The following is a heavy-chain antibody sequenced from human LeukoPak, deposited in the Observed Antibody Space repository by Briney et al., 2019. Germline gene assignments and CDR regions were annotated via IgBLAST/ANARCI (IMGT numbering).Heavy chain of an antibody. V-gene: IGHV3-23*01. CDR2: ISPGGGTT. J-gene: IGHJ3*02. CDR1: GFAFGSEA. Sequence: GGSLRLSCAVSGFAFGSEAMSWVRQSPARGLEWVASISPGGGTTYYADYVKGRFTISRDNSKNSLFVQMNSLRAEDTAVYFCAKDTTRLGTGGAFDIWGQGTMVTVSS. D-gene: IGHD7-27*01. CDR3: AKDTTRLGTGGAFDI.